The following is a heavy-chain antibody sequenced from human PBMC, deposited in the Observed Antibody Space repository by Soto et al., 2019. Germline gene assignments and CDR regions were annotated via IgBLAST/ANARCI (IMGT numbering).Heavy chain of an antibody. CDR2: IYSGGST. V-gene: IGHV3-53*01. D-gene: IGHD1-26*01. CDR1: GFTVSSNY. CDR3: ARDSGSYLFGMDV. Sequence: GGSLRLSCAASGFTVSSNYMSWVRQAPGKGLEWVSVIYSGGSTYYADSVKGRFTISRDNAKNSLYLQMNSLRAEDTAVYYCARDSGSYLFGMDVWGQGTTVTVSS. J-gene: IGHJ6*02.